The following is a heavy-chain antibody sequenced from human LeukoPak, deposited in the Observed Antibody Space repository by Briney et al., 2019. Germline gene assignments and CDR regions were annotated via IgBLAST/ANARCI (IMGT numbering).Heavy chain of an antibody. CDR2: ISYDGSNK. Sequence: GRSLRLSCAASGFTFSSYGMHWVRQAPGKGLEWVAVISYDGSNKYYADSVKGRFTISRDNSKNTLYLQMNSLRAEDTAVYYCARAFEYCSSTSCSPQSGDYWGQGTLVTVSS. V-gene: IGHV3-30*03. CDR3: ARAFEYCSSTSCSPQSGDY. J-gene: IGHJ4*02. D-gene: IGHD2-2*01. CDR1: GFTFSSYG.